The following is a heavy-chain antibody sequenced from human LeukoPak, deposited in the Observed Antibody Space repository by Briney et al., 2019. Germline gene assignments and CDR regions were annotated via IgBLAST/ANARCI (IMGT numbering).Heavy chain of an antibody. D-gene: IGHD3-22*01. CDR1: GYTFTSYG. J-gene: IGHJ4*02. V-gene: IGHV1-18*01. CDR2: ISAYNGNT. CDR3: ARDYYYDSTGYFSAHSY. Sequence: ASVKVSCKASGYTFTSYGISWVRQAPGQGLEWMGWISAYNGNTNYAQKLQGRVSMTTDTSTSTAYMELRSLRSDDTAVYYCARDYYYDSTGYFSAHSYWGQGTLVTVSS.